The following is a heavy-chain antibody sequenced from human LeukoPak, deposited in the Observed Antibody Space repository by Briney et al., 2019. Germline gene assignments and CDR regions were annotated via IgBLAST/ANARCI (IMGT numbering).Heavy chain of an antibody. CDR2: INPNSGDT. V-gene: IGHV1-2*06. CDR3: AKGEQTTTSVY. J-gene: IGHJ4*02. D-gene: IGHD1-26*01. Sequence: GASVKVSCRASGYTFTGYHIHWVRQAPGQGLEWMGRINPNSGDTNYAQNFQGRVTMTRDTSISTAYMELSRLKSDDTAVYYCAKGEQTTTSVYWGQGTLVTVSS. CDR1: GYTFTGYH.